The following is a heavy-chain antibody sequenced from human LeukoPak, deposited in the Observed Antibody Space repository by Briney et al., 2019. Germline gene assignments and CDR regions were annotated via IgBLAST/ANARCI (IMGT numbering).Heavy chain of an antibody. Sequence: PSETLSLTCTVSGGSISSSSYYWGWIRQPPGKGLEWIGSIYYSGSTYYNPSLKSRVTISVDTSKNQFSLKLSSVTAADTAMYYCAREAVDYGSGSHDYWGQGILVTVSS. V-gene: IGHV4-39*07. CDR2: IYYSGST. J-gene: IGHJ4*02. D-gene: IGHD3-10*01. CDR1: GGSISSSSYY. CDR3: AREAVDYGSGSHDY.